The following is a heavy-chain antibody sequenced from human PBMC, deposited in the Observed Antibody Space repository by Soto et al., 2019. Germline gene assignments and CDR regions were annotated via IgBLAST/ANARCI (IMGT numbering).Heavy chain of an antibody. J-gene: IGHJ6*03. CDR1: GFTVSSNY. V-gene: IGHV3-66*01. CDR3: GRALDTLVGEVITDYFHYYMAF. CDR2: IYSGGST. Sequence: PGGSLRLSCAASGFTVSSNYMSWVRQAPGKGLEWVSVIYSGGSTYYADSVKGRFTISRDNSKNTLYLQMNSLRAEDTAVYYCGRALDTLVGEVITDYFHYYMAFRGKGTTVPVSS. D-gene: IGHD3-10*01.